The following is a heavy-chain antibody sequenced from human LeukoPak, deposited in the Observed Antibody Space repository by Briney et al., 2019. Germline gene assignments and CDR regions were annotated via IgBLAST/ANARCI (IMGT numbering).Heavy chain of an antibody. J-gene: IGHJ6*02. V-gene: IGHV3-23*01. Sequence: GGSLRLSCAASGFTFSSYAMSWVRPAPGKGLEWVSSISGSGGSTYYADPVKGRFTISRDNSKNTLYLQMNSLRAEDTAVYYCAKGRDDFWSGYWTGYGMDVWGQGTTVTVSS. CDR3: AKGRDDFWSGYWTGYGMDV. CDR1: GFTFSSYA. D-gene: IGHD3-3*01. CDR2: ISGSGGST.